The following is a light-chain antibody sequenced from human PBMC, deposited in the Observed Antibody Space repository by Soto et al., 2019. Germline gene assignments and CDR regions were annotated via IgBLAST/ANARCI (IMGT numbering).Light chain of an antibody. V-gene: IGKV3-20*01. CDR1: QSVSSNY. J-gene: IGKJ1*01. CDR2: GAS. Sequence: EIVLTQSPGTLSLSPGERATLSCRASQSVSSNYLARYQQKPGQAPRLLLYGASSRASGIPDRFSGSGSGTDFTLTISRLEPEDFAVYYCQQYNNWPPITFGQGTKVDIK. CDR3: QQYNNWPPIT.